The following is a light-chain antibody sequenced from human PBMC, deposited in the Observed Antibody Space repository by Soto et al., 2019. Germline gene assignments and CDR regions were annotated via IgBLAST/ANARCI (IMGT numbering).Light chain of an antibody. CDR3: SSYTSSSTPYV. J-gene: IGLJ1*01. CDR1: SSYIGAYDY. V-gene: IGLV2-14*01. CDR2: DVT. Sequence: QSALTQPASVSGSPGQSITISCTGSSSYIGAYDYVSWYQQRPVKAPKLMIFDVTNRPSGVSDRFSGSKSGNTASLTISGLQTEDEADYYCSSYTSSSTPYVFGTGTRSPS.